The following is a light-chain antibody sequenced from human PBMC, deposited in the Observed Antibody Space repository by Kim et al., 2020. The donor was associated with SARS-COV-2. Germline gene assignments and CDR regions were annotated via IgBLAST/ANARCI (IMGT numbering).Light chain of an antibody. CDR1: QGINRE. J-gene: IGKJ2*01. Sequence: AIQLTQSPSSLSAFVGDKVTIACRASQGINRELAWYQQKPGRAPKLLIYGASNLESGVPSRFSGSGSGTDFTLTISSLQPEDFATYYCQNFNSFPPYAFGQGTKLEI. CDR3: QNFNSFPPYA. V-gene: IGKV1-13*02. CDR2: GAS.